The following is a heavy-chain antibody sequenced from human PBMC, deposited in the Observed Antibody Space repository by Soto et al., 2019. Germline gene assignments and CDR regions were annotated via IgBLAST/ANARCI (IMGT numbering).Heavy chain of an antibody. Sequence: PXGTLSLTCTVSGGSISSYYWSWIRQPPGKGLEWIGYIYYSGSTNYNPSLKSRVTISVDTSKNQFSLKLSSVTAADTAVYYCARLRGSHYYYGMDVWGQGTTVTVSS. CDR2: IYYSGST. J-gene: IGHJ6*02. D-gene: IGHD3-10*01. V-gene: IGHV4-59*01. CDR1: GGSISSYY. CDR3: ARLRGSHYYYGMDV.